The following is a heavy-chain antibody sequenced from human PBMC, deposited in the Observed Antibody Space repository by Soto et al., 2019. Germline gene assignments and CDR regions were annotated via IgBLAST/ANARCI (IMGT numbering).Heavy chain of an antibody. Sequence: QVQLVESGGGVVQLGRPLRLSCAASGFTFSSYALHWVRQVPGKGLEGVSVISYDGSNKYYPDSVKGRFTISRDNSKNTLYLQMNSLRAEDTAVYYCARDREYSSSSIYYYYGMDVWGQGTTVTVSS. J-gene: IGHJ6*02. V-gene: IGHV3-30-3*01. CDR2: ISYDGSNK. CDR3: ARDREYSSSSIYYYYGMDV. CDR1: GFTFSSYA. D-gene: IGHD6-6*01.